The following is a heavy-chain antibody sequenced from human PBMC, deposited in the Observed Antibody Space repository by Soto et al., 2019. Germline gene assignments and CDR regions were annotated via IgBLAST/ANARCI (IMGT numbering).Heavy chain of an antibody. CDR3: ARDFKQQLVPWFDP. J-gene: IGHJ5*02. V-gene: IGHV3-21*01. Sequence: EVQLVESGGGLVKPGGSLRLSCAASGFTFSSYSMNWVRQAPGKGLEWVSSISSSSSYIYYADSVKGRFTISRDNAKNSLYLQMNSLRAEDTAVYYCARDFKQQLVPWFDPWCQGTLVTVS. CDR2: ISSSSSYI. D-gene: IGHD6-13*01. CDR1: GFTFSSYS.